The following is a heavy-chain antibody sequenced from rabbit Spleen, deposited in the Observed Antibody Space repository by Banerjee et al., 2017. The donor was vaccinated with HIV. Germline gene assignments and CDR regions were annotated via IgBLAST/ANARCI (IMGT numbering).Heavy chain of an antibody. Sequence: QQQLEESGGGLVKPGGTLTLTCKVSGIDFSSYYSMSWVRQAPGKGLEWVGYIVPIFGVTYYATWAKGRFTISKTSSTTVTLQMTRLIAADTATYFCARDLAGVIGWNFYLWGPGTLVTVS. D-gene: IGHD4-1*01. J-gene: IGHJ4*01. CDR2: IVPIFGVT. CDR3: ARDLAGVIGWNFYL. CDR1: GIDFSSYYS. V-gene: IGHV1S45*01.